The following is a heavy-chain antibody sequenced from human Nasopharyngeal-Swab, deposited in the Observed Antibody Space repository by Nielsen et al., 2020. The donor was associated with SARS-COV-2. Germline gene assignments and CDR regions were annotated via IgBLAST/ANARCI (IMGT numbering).Heavy chain of an antibody. CDR2: IHSSGHA. CDR3: ARHPPLSGFDY. CDR1: GGSITSDY. Sequence: SDTLSLTCTVSGGSITSDYWSWIRQPPGKGLEWIGYIHSSGHAMYNPSLRSRATIPIDTSKNHFSLTLSSVTAADTAVYYCARHPPLSGFDYWGQGTLVTVPS. J-gene: IGHJ4*02. D-gene: IGHD3-9*01. V-gene: IGHV4-59*08.